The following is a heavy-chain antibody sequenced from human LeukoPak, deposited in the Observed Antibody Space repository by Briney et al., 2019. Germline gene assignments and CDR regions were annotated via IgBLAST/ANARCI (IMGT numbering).Heavy chain of an antibody. CDR2: IYYSGST. Sequence: SETLSLTCTASGGSISNSIYYWGWIRQPPGKGLEWIGYIYYSGSTNYNPSLKSRVTISVDTSKNQFSLKLSSVTAADTAVYYCARAAGYFPPPPPDYWGQGTLVTVSS. CDR1: GGSISNSIYY. V-gene: IGHV4-61*05. D-gene: IGHD3-9*01. J-gene: IGHJ4*02. CDR3: ARAAGYFPPPPPDY.